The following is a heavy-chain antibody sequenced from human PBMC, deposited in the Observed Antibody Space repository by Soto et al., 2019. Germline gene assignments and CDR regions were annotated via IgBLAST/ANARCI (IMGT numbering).Heavy chain of an antibody. CDR2: IGIGSSTT. CDR1: GFTFRNYG. D-gene: IGHD3-3*01. J-gene: IGHJ4*02. CDR3: STSGYDFWSGYCDY. Sequence: PGGSLRFSCASSGFTFRNYGMNWVRQAPGKGLEWVSYIGIGSSTTYYADSVKGRFTISRDNAKNSLYLQMNSLRAEDTAVYYCSTSGYDFWSGYCDYWGQGTLVTVSS. V-gene: IGHV3-48*01.